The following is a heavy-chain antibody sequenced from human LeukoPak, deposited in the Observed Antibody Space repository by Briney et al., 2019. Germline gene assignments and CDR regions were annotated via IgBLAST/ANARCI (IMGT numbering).Heavy chain of an antibody. CDR2: ISATATYI. J-gene: IGHJ4*02. CDR3: AKSLPWSSGSADFDV. Sequence: GRSLRLSRAASGSTFRSYSMRSVRQPPGKGLEWVSSISATATYIYYADSLKGRFTISRDNAKNSLYLQMSSLRADDTAVYCCAKSLPWSSGSADFDVWGQGTLVTVSS. CDR1: GSTFRSYS. V-gene: IGHV3-21*04. D-gene: IGHD6-19*01.